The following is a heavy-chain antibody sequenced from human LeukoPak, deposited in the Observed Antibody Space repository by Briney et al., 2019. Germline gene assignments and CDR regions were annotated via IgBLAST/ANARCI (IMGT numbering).Heavy chain of an antibody. CDR3: ATAYSSSSGYYYYGMDV. Sequence: GGSLRLSCAASGFTFSSYGMHWVRQAPGKGLEWVAVISYDGSNKYYADSVKGRFTISRDNSKNTLYPQMNSLRAEDTAVYYCATAYSSSSGYYYYGMDVWAKGPRSPSP. D-gene: IGHD6-6*01. J-gene: IGHJ6*02. V-gene: IGHV3-30*03. CDR2: ISYDGSNK. CDR1: GFTFSSYG.